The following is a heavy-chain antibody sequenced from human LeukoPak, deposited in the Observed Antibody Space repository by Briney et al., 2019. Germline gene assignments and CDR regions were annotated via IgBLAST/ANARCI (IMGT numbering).Heavy chain of an antibody. D-gene: IGHD2-2*01. CDR2: IRGNGET. CDR1: GLSFSSFA. Sequence: GGSLRLSCAASGLSFSSFAMSWVRQGPARGLEWVSSIRGNGETFYADSVKGRFTISRDKSKDTLYLQMSSLRAEDTAVYYCAKNRYQLLPIFDYWGQGTLVTVSS. CDR3: AKNRYQLLPIFDY. V-gene: IGHV3-23*01. J-gene: IGHJ4*02.